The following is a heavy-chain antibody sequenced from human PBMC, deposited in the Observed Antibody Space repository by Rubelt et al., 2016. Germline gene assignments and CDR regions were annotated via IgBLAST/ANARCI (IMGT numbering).Heavy chain of an antibody. J-gene: IGHJ4*02. CDR3: ARVNYYESIGYYSLDF. CDR2: INRSGST. CDR1: GGSFSGYY. Sequence: QVQLQQWGAGLLKPSETLSLTCAVYGGSFSGYYWSWIRQPPGKGLEWIGEINRSGSTNYNPSLKSRVTISVDPPKNQFPMRLGSLSAAETAVYFCARVNYYESIGYYSLDFWGQGTLVTVSS. V-gene: IGHV4-34*01. D-gene: IGHD3-22*01.